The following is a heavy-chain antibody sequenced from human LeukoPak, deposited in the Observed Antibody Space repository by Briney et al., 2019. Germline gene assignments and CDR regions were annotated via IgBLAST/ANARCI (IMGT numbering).Heavy chain of an antibody. J-gene: IGHJ4*02. D-gene: IGHD2-2*01. CDR1: GFTFSIYW. CDR2: IKQDGSDK. Sequence: GGSLRLSCAASGFTFSIYWMSWVRQAPGKGREDVANIKQDGSDKFYVDSVEGRFIISRDNAKNSMYLQMNSLRAEDTAVYYCARVLPVASRDYWGQGTLVTVSS. V-gene: IGHV3-7*01. CDR3: ARVLPVASRDY.